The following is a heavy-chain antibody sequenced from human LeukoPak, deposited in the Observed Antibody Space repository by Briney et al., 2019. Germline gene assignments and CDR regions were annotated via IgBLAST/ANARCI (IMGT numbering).Heavy chain of an antibody. V-gene: IGHV3-74*01. CDR2: INGDGRNT. CDR3: VTYNWEYEADL. CDR1: GFTFSSYA. J-gene: IGHJ4*02. D-gene: IGHD1-20*01. Sequence: GRSLRLSCAASGFTFSSYAMGWVRHVPGKGLVWVSRINGDGRNTNYADSVKGRFTISRDNAKNTLYLQMNSLRAEDTATYYCVTYNWEYEADLRGQGTLGTVSA.